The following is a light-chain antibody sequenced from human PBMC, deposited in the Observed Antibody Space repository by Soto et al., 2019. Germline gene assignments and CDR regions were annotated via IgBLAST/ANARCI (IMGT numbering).Light chain of an antibody. Sequence: AIQFTQSPSSLSASIGDRVTITCRARQGIGSALAWYQQAPGKPPKLLIFDASTLENGVPSRFSGGGSGTDFTLTISSLQPEDFATYYCLLFNTYPQAFGGGTKVDIK. J-gene: IGKJ4*01. CDR3: LLFNTYPQA. V-gene: IGKV1-13*02. CDR2: DAS. CDR1: QGIGSA.